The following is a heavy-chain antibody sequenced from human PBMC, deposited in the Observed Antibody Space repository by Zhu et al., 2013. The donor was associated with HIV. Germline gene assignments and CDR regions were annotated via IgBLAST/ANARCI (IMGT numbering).Heavy chain of an antibody. CDR3: ASYNIYHY. Sequence: QVRLVQSGAEVKKPGASVKVSCKTSGDTFTSYYMHWVRQAPGQGLEWMGIINPSGGSTSYAQKFQGRVTMTRDTSTRTFYMELSSLRSEDTAVYYCASYNIYHYWGQGTLVTVSS. CDR2: INPSGGST. J-gene: IGHJ4*02. V-gene: IGHV1-46*01. D-gene: IGHD1-1*01. CDR1: GDTFTSYY.